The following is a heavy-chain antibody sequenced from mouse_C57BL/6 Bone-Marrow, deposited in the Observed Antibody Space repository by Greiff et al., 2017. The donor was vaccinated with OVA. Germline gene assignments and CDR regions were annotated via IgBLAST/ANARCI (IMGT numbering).Heavy chain of an antibody. J-gene: IGHJ3*01. CDR1: GYTFTSYW. CDR3: ARRIYDGYLAWFAY. Sequence: QVQLQQPGAELVKPGASVKLSCKASGYTFTSYWMQWVKQRPGQGLEWIGEIDPSDSYTNYNQKFKGKATLTVDTSSSTAYMQLSSLTSEDSAVYYCARRIYDGYLAWFAYWGQGTLVTVSA. D-gene: IGHD2-3*01. CDR2: IDPSDSYT. V-gene: IGHV1-50*01.